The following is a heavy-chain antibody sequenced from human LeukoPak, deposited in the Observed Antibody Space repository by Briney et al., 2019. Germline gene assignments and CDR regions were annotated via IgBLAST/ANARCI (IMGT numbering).Heavy chain of an antibody. D-gene: IGHD3-10*01. Sequence: ASVKVSCKASGYTFSSYGITWVRQAPGQGLEWMGWISAYNDNTNYAQKIQGRVSMTTDTSTNTAYMELRSLRSDDTAVYYCAREALVYGSGDFYLDYWGQGTLVTVSS. CDR2: ISAYNDNT. J-gene: IGHJ4*02. CDR1: GYTFSSYG. CDR3: AREALVYGSGDFYLDY. V-gene: IGHV1-18*01.